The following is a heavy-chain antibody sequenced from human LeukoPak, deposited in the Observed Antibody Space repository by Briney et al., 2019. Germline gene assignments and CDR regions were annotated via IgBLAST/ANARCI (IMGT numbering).Heavy chain of an antibody. J-gene: IGHJ4*02. CDR3: VVGGSPGY. CDR2: ISTDGYTT. CDR1: GLAFSAYK. V-gene: IGHV3-74*01. Sequence: GGSMRLSCAASGLAFSAYKMHWVRQAPRKGLVWASRISTDGYTTDYADFVQGRFTASRDNTKNTWSLEMNSLRAEDTAVYYCVVGGSPGYWGQGTLVTVSS. D-gene: IGHD2-15*01.